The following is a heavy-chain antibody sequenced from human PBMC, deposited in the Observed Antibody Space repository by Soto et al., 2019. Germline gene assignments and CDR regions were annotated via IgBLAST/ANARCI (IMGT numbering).Heavy chain of an antibody. CDR3: AREPGVSSGWYVDY. Sequence: GGSLRLSCAASGFGFSTFSINWVRQAPGKGLEWLSSISSSGDYINYADSVKGRFTISRDNAKTSLYLQMNSLRAEDTAVYYCAREPGVSSGWYVDYWGQGTLVTVSS. J-gene: IGHJ4*02. CDR2: ISSSGDYI. V-gene: IGHV3-21*01. D-gene: IGHD6-19*01. CDR1: GFGFSTFS.